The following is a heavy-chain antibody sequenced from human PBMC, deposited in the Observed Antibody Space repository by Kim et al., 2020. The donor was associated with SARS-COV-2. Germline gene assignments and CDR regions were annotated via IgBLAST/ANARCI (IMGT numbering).Heavy chain of an antibody. CDR2: INHSGST. J-gene: IGHJ5*02. Sequence: SETLSLTCAVYGGSFSGYYWSWIRQPPGKGLEWIGEINHSGSTNYNPSLKSRVTISVDTSKNQFSLKLSSVTAADTAVYYCARGPPDELAAAGYNWFDPWGQGTLVTVSS. D-gene: IGHD6-13*01. CDR3: ARGPPDELAAAGYNWFDP. V-gene: IGHV4-34*01. CDR1: GGSFSGYY.